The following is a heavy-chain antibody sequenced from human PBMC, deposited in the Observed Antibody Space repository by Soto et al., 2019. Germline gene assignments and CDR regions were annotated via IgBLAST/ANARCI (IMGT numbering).Heavy chain of an antibody. Sequence: PGGSLRLSCAASGFTFDTYGMHWVRQAPGKGLEWVAVISYDGSNRYYADSVKGRFTISRDNSKNALYLQMNSLKIEDTALYYCVRAGTGYQLDYWGQGTLVTVSS. J-gene: IGHJ4*02. V-gene: IGHV3-30*03. CDR1: GFTFDTYG. CDR2: ISYDGSNR. D-gene: IGHD3-9*01. CDR3: VRAGTGYQLDY.